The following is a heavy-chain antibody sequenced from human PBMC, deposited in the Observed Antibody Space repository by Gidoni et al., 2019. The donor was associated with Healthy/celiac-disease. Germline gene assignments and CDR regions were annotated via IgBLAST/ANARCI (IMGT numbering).Heavy chain of an antibody. J-gene: IGHJ5*02. CDR1: GGSISSGGYY. D-gene: IGHD3-10*01. CDR3: ARGGVTYYYGSGSYYTPNWCDP. CDR2: IYYSGST. Sequence: QVQLQESGPGLVKPSQTLSLTCTVSGGSISSGGYYWSWIRQHPGKGLEWIGYIYYSGSTHYNPSLKSRVTIALDTSKNQFSLNLSSVTASDTAVYYCARGGVTYYYGSGSYYTPNWCDPWGQGTLVTVSS. V-gene: IGHV4-31*03.